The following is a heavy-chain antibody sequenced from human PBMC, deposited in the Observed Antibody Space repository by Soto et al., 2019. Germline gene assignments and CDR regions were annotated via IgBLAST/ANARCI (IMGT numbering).Heavy chain of an antibody. CDR3: ASELTGNPYYSHYAMDV. CDR2: IIPIFGTA. V-gene: IGHV1-69*06. D-gene: IGHD1-20*01. Sequence: XSVKVSCKASGGTFSSYAISWVRQAPGQGLEWMGGIIPIFGTANYAQKFQGRVTITADKSTSTAYMELSSLRSEDTDVYYCASELTGNPYYSHYAMDVWGQGRTVTVSS. CDR1: GGTFSSYA. J-gene: IGHJ6*02.